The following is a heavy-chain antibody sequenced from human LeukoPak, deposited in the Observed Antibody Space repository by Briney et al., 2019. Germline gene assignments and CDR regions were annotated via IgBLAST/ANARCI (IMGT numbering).Heavy chain of an antibody. CDR2: INPSGGST. Sequence: ASVKVSCKASGYTFTSYYMHWVRQAPGQGLEWMGIINPSGGSTSYAQKLQGRVTMTTDTSTSTAYMELRSLRSEDTAVYYCARVRQTYYDFWSGQSGYYYYMDVWGKGTTVTVSS. D-gene: IGHD3-3*01. J-gene: IGHJ6*03. CDR3: ARVRQTYYDFWSGQSGYYYYMDV. CDR1: GYTFTSYY. V-gene: IGHV1-46*01.